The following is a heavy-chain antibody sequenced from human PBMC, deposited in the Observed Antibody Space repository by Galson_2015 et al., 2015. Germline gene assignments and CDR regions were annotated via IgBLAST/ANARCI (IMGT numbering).Heavy chain of an antibody. V-gene: IGHV5-51*03. D-gene: IGHD3/OR15-3a*01. J-gene: IGHJ4*02. CDR2: IYPDDSDT. CDR3: ARGTVTRRYDY. CDR1: GYSFTSHW. Sequence: QSGAEVKQPGESLRISCKGSGYSFTSHWVGWVRQMPGKGLERMGIIYPDDSDTRYSPSFQGQVTISADKSITTAYLQWSSLKASDTAMYYCARGTVTRRYDYWGQGTLVTVSS.